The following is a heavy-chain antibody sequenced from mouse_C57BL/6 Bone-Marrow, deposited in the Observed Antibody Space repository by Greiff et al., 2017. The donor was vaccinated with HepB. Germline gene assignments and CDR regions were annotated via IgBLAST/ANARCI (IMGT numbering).Heavy chain of an antibody. CDR1: GYTFTSYG. Sequence: QVQLKESGAELARPGASVKLSCKASGYTFTSYGISWVKQRTGQGLEWIGEIYPRSGNTYYNEKFKGKATLTADKSSSTAYMELRSLTSEDSAVYFCARKEIDYDYEYYAMDYWGQGTSVTVSS. CDR3: ARKEIDYDYEYYAMDY. J-gene: IGHJ4*01. V-gene: IGHV1-81*01. CDR2: IYPRSGNT. D-gene: IGHD2-4*01.